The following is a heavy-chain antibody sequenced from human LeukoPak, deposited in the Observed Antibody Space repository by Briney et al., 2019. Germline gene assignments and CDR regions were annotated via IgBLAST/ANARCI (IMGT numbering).Heavy chain of an antibody. CDR2: INSDASST. J-gene: IGHJ4*02. CDR1: GFTFSSYW. V-gene: IGHV3-74*01. CDR3: AKEGWFTMIEVIIKGLDY. D-gene: IGHD3-22*01. Sequence: GGSLRLSCAASGFTFSSYWMHWVRQAPGKGLVWVSHINSDASSTNYADSVKGRFTISRDNAKNTLYLQMNSLRADDTAVYYCAKEGWFTMIEVIIKGLDYWGQGTLVTVSS.